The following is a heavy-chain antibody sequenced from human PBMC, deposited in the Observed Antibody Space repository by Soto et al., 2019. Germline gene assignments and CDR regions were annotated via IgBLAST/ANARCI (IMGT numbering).Heavy chain of an antibody. CDR1: GYKFTTYG. Sequence: QVQLVQSGGELKNPGASVKMSCKASGYKFTTYGISWVRQAPGQGLEWMGWISAKNGNTDYAQKFQGRVILTTDTSTSTAYMDLRSLRSDDTALYYCARAGAEVNSHFDLWGQGTLVIVSS. V-gene: IGHV1-18*01. J-gene: IGHJ4*02. CDR3: ARAGAEVNSHFDL. CDR2: ISAKNGNT. D-gene: IGHD3-10*01.